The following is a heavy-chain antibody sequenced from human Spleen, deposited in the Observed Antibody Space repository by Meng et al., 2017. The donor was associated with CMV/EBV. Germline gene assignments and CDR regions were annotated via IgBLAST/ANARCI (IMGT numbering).Heavy chain of an antibody. V-gene: IGHV3-74*03. D-gene: IGHD1-7*01. CDR3: ARDLHWNSVDY. CDR2: INIDGSTT. Sequence: EVELVESGGGLVQPGGSLGLSCAASGFTFSNYWMHWIRQAPGKGLMWVSRINIDGSTTTHADSVKGRFTISRDNAKNTVYLQMNSLRAEDTAVYYCARDLHWNSVDYWGQGTLVTVSS. CDR1: GFTFSNYW. J-gene: IGHJ4*02.